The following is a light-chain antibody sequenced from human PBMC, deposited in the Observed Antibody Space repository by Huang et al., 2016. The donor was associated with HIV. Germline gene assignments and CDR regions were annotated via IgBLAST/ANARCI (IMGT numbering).Light chain of an antibody. Sequence: DIQLTHSPSSLSASVGDRVTITCRASQSINSYLNWYQQRPGRAPKLLIYAASTLQSGVPERFSGSGSGTDFTLTISGLRPEDFATYYCQQSYTPPQTFGPGTKVDIK. CDR2: AAS. CDR3: QQSYTPPQT. J-gene: IGKJ3*01. V-gene: IGKV1-39*01. CDR1: QSINSY.